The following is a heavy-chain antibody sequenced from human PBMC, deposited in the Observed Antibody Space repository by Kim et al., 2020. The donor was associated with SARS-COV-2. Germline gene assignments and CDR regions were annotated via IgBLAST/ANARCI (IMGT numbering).Heavy chain of an antibody. V-gene: IGHV3-33*06. D-gene: IGHD6-13*01. J-gene: IGHJ6*02. CDR1: GFTFSSYG. CDR3: AKDSSSWPHYYYYGMDV. CDR2: IWYDGSNK. Sequence: GGSLRLSCAASGFTFSSYGMHWVRQAPGKGLEWVAVIWYDGSNKYYADSVKGRFTISRDNSKNTLYLQMNSLRAEDTAVYYCAKDSSSWPHYYYYGMDVWGQGTTVTVSS.